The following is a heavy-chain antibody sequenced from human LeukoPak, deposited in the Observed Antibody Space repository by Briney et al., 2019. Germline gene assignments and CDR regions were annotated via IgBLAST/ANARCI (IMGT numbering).Heavy chain of an antibody. J-gene: IGHJ4*02. D-gene: IGHD1-26*01. Sequence: GGSLSLSCAASGFTLSSYGMNWVRQAPGKGLDWVAFLRYDGSTAFYEDSVKGRFTISRDSSKNTLYLQMNSLPPADTAIYYCAKDPYGGTYPSYFDYWGQGTLVTVSS. CDR1: GFTLSSYG. V-gene: IGHV3-30*02. CDR2: LRYDGSTA. CDR3: AKDPYGGTYPSYFDY.